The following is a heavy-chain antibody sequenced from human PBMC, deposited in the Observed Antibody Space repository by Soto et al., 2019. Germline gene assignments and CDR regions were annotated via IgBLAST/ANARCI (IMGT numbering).Heavy chain of an antibody. CDR2: TYYRSKWFH. CDR1: EDSVSGDITS. Sequence: SQTLSLTCTISEDSVSGDITSWNGIMQSPSRGREWLGRTYYRSKWFHDYAASVKSRITINPDTSKNQFSLELNSMTPEDTAVYNCVRWKALDVWGHGT. CDR3: VRWKALDV. J-gene: IGHJ3*01. V-gene: IGHV6-1*01. D-gene: IGHD1-1*01.